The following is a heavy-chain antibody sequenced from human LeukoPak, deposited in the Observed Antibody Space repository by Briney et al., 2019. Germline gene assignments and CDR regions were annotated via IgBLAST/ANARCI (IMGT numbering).Heavy chain of an antibody. CDR3: AKDLRGTVTTDFDY. D-gene: IGHD4-17*01. CDR1: GFPFSIYA. Sequence: GGSLRLSCAASGFPFSIYAMSWVRQAPGKGLEWVSTIGGRDTNTYYAESVKGRFTISRDNSKNTLYLQMDSLRAEDTAVYYCAKDLRGTVTTDFDYWGQGTPVTVSS. V-gene: IGHV3-23*01. J-gene: IGHJ4*02. CDR2: IGGRDTNT.